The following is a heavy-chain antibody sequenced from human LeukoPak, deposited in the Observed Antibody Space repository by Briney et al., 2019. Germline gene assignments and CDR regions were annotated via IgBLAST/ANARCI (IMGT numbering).Heavy chain of an antibody. Sequence: ASAKVSCKASGYTFTGYYMHWVRQAPGQGLEWMGWINPNSGGTNYAQKFQGGVTMTRDTSISTAYMELSRLRSDDTAVYYCAREIEGGGYCSSTSCYRTTRGDNWFDPWGQGTLVTVSS. V-gene: IGHV1-2*02. J-gene: IGHJ5*02. CDR1: GYTFTGYY. CDR2: INPNSGGT. CDR3: AREIEGGGYCSSTSCYRTTRGDNWFDP. D-gene: IGHD2-2*01.